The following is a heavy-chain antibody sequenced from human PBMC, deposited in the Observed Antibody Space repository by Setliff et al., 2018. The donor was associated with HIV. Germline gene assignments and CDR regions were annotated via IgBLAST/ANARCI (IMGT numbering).Heavy chain of an antibody. J-gene: IGHJ5*02. V-gene: IGHV4-39*01. D-gene: IGHD6-19*01. CDR2: ILDGRET. CDR3: ARPHSGRGGGAYFDP. CDR1: GDSITSGHFY. Sequence: PSETLSLTCTVSGDSITSGHFYWGWIRQAPGKGLEWIGNILDGRETFFNPSLRGRVTISVDASKNQVSLNLRSVTAADSAVYHCARPHSGRGGGAYFDPWGQGILVTVSS.